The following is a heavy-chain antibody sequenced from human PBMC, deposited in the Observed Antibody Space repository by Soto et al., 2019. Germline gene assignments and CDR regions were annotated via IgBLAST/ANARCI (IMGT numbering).Heavy chain of an antibody. V-gene: IGHV3-23*01. J-gene: IGHJ4*02. CDR1: GFTFSSYA. Sequence: PGGSLRLSCAASGFTFSSYAMSWVRQAPGKGLEWVSAISGSGGSTYYADSVKGRFTISRDNSKNTLYLQMNSLRAEDTAVYYCAKPGADITMIVVVITHFDYLGQGTLVTVS. CDR2: ISGSGGST. CDR3: AKPGADITMIVVVITHFDY. D-gene: IGHD3-22*01.